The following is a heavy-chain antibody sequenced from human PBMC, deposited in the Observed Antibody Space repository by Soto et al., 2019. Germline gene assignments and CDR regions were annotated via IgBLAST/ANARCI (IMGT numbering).Heavy chain of an antibody. D-gene: IGHD3-22*01. CDR2: IIPIFGTA. CDR1: GGTFSSYA. CDR3: ARERRYTMIVVGNWFDP. Sequence: QVQLVQSGAEVKKPGSSVKVSCKASGGTFSSYAISWVRQAPGQGLEWMGGIIPIFGTANYAQKFQGRVTITADESTSTAYMELSSLRSEDTAVYYCARERRYTMIVVGNWFDPWGQGTLVTVSS. V-gene: IGHV1-69*01. J-gene: IGHJ5*02.